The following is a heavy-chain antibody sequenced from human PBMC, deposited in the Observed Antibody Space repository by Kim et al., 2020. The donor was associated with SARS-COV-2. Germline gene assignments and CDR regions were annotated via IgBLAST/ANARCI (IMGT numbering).Heavy chain of an antibody. CDR3: AIVIEYYYDSRGYLDSFDI. Sequence: ARFTISRDNAKNTLYLQMNRLRAEDTAVYYCAIVIEYYYDSRGYLDSFDIWGQGTMVTVSS. V-gene: IGHV3-74*01. D-gene: IGHD3-22*01. J-gene: IGHJ3*02.